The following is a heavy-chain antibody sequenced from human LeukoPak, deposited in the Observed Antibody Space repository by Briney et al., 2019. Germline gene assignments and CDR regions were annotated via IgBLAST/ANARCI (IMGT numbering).Heavy chain of an antibody. Sequence: PSESLSLTCTVSGGSINSTSYYWGWIRQPPGKRLEWIGNIYDSWSTREGLAWIGNIYYSGSTYYNPSLKSRVTISVDTSKNQFSLKLSSVTAADTAVYYCARGTHTAMAYYYYYGMDVWGQGTTVTVS. V-gene: IGHV4-39*07. J-gene: IGHJ6*02. CDR2: IYYSGST. CDR3: ARGTHTAMAYYYYYGMDV. D-gene: IGHD5-18*01. CDR1: GGSINSTSYY.